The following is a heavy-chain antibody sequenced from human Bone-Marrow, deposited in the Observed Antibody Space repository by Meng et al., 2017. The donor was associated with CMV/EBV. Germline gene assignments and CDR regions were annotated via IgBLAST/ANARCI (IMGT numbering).Heavy chain of an antibody. CDR3: ARDRAEYSSGWYGGANWFDP. Sequence: SQTLSLTCAISGDSVSSNSAAWNWIRQSPSRGLECLGRTYYRSKWYNDYAVSVKSRITINPDTSKNQFSLQLNSVTPEDTAVYYCARDRAEYSSGWYGGANWFDPWGQGTLVTVSS. D-gene: IGHD6-19*01. CDR1: GDSVSSNSAA. J-gene: IGHJ5*02. V-gene: IGHV6-1*01. CDR2: TYYRSKWYN.